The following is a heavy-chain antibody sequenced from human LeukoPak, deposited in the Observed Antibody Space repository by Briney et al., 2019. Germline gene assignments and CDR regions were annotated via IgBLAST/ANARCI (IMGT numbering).Heavy chain of an antibody. D-gene: IGHD3-3*01. CDR2: IIPIFGTA. Sequence: SVKVSCKASGGTFSSYAISWVRQAPGQGLEWMGGIIPIFGTANYAQKFQGRVTITTDESTSTAYMELSSLRSEDTAVYYCARELVYRITIFGVVIIHDAFDIWGQGTMVTVSS. V-gene: IGHV1-69*05. J-gene: IGHJ3*02. CDR3: ARELVYRITIFGVVIIHDAFDI. CDR1: GGTFSSYA.